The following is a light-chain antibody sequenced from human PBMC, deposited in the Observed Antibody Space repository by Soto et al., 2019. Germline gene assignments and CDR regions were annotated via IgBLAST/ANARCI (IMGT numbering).Light chain of an antibody. CDR3: QSYDSSLSGSTV. CDR1: SSNIGAGYD. Sequence: QLVLTQPPSVSGAPGQRVTISCTGTSSNIGAGYDVHWYQQFSGTAPKLLIYDNNNRPSGVPDRFSASKSGTSASLAITGLQAEDEADYYCQSYDSSLSGSTVFGTGTKVTVL. V-gene: IGLV1-40*01. CDR2: DNN. J-gene: IGLJ1*01.